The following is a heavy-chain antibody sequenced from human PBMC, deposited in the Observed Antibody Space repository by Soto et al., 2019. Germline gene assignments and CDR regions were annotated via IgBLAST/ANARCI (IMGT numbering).Heavy chain of an antibody. CDR2: TYYNP. J-gene: IGHJ4*02. D-gene: IGHD3-3*01. CDR3: VGGLSEWGRIDF. CDR1: GDSVSSDSTA. Sequence: PSQTLSLTCDISGDSVSSDSTAWNWTRQSPSRGLEWLGRTYYNPSLKSRVTISGDASKNQFSLKLRSVTAADTAVYYCVGGLSEWGRIDFWGQGTLVTVSS. V-gene: IGHV6-1*01.